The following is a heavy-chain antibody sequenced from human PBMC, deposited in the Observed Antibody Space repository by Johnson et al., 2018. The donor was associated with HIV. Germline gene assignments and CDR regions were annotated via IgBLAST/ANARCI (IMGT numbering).Heavy chain of an antibody. CDR3: AKDGAKYYYDSSGYRDAFDR. CDR2: IYSGGST. Sequence: VQLVESGGGLIQPGGSLRLSCAASGFTVSSNYMSWVRQAPGKGLEWVSVIYSGGSTYYADSVKGRFPISRDNSKNTLFLQMNSLRVEDTAVYYCAKDGAKYYYDSSGYRDAFDRWGQGTMVTVSS. D-gene: IGHD3-22*01. J-gene: IGHJ3*01. CDR1: GFTVSSNY. V-gene: IGHV3-53*01.